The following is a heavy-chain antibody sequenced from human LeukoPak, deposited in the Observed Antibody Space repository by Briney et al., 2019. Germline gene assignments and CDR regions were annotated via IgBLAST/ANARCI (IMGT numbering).Heavy chain of an antibody. CDR3: TRRGGSSSSDWFDP. V-gene: IGHV4-59*08. CDR2: VYYTGST. CDR1: GGSISNYY. J-gene: IGHJ5*02. Sequence: SSETLSLTCTVSGGSISNYYWSWIRQPPGKGLEWIGYVYYTGSTSYNPSLKSRVTISGDTSKNQFSLKLSSVTAADTAVYYCTRRGGSSSSDWFDPWGQGTLVIVS. D-gene: IGHD6-6*01.